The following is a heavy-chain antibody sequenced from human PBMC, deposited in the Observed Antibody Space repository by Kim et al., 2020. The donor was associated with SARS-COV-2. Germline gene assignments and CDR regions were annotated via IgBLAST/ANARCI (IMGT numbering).Heavy chain of an antibody. J-gene: IGHJ3*02. V-gene: IGHV3-23*01. D-gene: IGHD2-2*01. Sequence: GGSLRLSCAASGFTFSSYAMNWVRQAPGKGLEWVAGSGAARYYADSVRGRFTISRDNSKNTLFLDMNGLRAEDTAVYFCAKDLGHCTSTSCYGFDIWGQGTMVTVSS. CDR1: GFTFSSYA. CDR3: AKDLGHCTSTSCYGFDI. CDR2: SGAAR.